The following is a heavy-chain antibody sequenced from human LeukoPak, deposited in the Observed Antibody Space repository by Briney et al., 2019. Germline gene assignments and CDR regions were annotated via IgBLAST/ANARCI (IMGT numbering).Heavy chain of an antibody. CDR2: IYYSGST. J-gene: IGHJ4*02. V-gene: IGHV4-59*01. D-gene: IGHD2-15*01. CDR3: ARVVVAAPPYSDY. CDR1: GGYISSYY. Sequence: SETLSLTCTVSGGYISSYYWSWIRQPPGKGLEWIGYIYYSGSTNYNPSLKSRVTISVDTSKNQFSLKLCSVTAADTAVYYCARVVVAAPPYSDYWGQRTLVTVSS.